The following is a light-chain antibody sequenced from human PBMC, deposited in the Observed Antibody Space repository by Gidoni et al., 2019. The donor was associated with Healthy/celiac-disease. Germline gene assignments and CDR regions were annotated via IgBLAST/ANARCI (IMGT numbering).Light chain of an antibody. J-gene: IGKJ2*03. CDR3: QQYNSYSYS. V-gene: IGKV1-5*03. Sequence: DIQMTQSPSTLSASVGDRVTITCRASQSISSWLAWYQQKPGKAPKLLIYKASSLESGVPSRFSGSGSGTEFTLTFSSLQPDDFATYYCQQYNSYSYSFGQXTKLEIK. CDR1: QSISSW. CDR2: KAS.